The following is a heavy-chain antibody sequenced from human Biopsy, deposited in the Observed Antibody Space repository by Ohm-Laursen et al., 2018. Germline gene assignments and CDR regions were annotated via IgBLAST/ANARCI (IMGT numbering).Heavy chain of an antibody. CDR1: GVAINTGGYY. CDR2: IHYSGNT. CDR3: TRAGGGKIYGL. Sequence: TLSLTCTVSGVAINTGGYYWTWIRQHPGTGLEWIWYIHYSGNTPYNPSLKSRLTISVDTSRNQFSLKLTSVTAADTALYYCTRAGGGKIYGLWGQGTLVTVSS. D-gene: IGHD3-16*01. J-gene: IGHJ4*02. V-gene: IGHV4-31*03.